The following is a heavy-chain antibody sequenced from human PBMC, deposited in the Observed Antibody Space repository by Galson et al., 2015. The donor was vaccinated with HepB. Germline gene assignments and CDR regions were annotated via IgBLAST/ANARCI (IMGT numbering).Heavy chain of an antibody. Sequence: SLRLSCAASGFTFSTYAMHWVRQAQGKGLEWVAVIWYDGSKKYYADSVKGRFTISGDNSKNTLYLQMNSLRAEDTAVYYCARNPGYSSGWPHYYYYYGMDVWGQGTTVTVSS. V-gene: IGHV3-33*01. CDR3: ARNPGYSSGWPHYYYYYGMDV. CDR1: GFTFSTYA. D-gene: IGHD6-19*01. CDR2: IWYDGSKK. J-gene: IGHJ6*02.